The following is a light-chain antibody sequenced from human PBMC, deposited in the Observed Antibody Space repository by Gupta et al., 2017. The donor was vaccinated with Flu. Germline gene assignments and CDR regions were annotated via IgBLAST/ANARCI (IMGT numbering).Light chain of an antibody. V-gene: IGLV2-14*01. CDR1: SSDVGGYNY. CDR2: EVS. CDR3: SSYTSSSTLEV. J-gene: IGLJ1*01. Sequence: QSALTQPASVSGSPGQSTTTSSTGTSSDVGGYNYASWYQQHPGKAPKLMIYEVSNRPSGVSNRFSGSKSGNTASLTITGLQAEDEADYYCSSYTSSSTLEVFGTGTKVTVL.